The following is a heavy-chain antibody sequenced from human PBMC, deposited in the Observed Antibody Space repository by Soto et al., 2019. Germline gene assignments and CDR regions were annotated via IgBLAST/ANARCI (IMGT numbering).Heavy chain of an antibody. J-gene: IGHJ4*02. CDR1: GGSISSYY. D-gene: IGHD3-16*01. Sequence: QVQLQESGPGLVKPSETLSLTCTVSGGSISSYYWSWIRQPPGKGLEWIGYIYYSGSTNYNPSLKSRVTISVDTSKNQFSLKMSSVTAADTGVDYCARASQGGFYFDCWGQGTLVTVSS. CDR3: ARASQGGFYFDC. CDR2: IYYSGST. V-gene: IGHV4-59*01.